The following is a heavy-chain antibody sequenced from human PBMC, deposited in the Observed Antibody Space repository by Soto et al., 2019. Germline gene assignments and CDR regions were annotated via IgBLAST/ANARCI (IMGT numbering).Heavy chain of an antibody. J-gene: IGHJ4*02. D-gene: IGHD6-19*01. CDR3: ARLQGLLARDSYDY. Sequence: QVQLVQSGAEVKKPGASVKVSCKASGYTFPHFAMHWVRRAPRQGLEWMGWINPASGDTAYSQKFQGRVTFTSDTSANTAYMELSSLSSEDTAVYFCARLQGLLARDSYDYWGQGPLVTVSS. CDR2: INPASGDT. V-gene: IGHV1-3*01. CDR1: GYTFPHFA.